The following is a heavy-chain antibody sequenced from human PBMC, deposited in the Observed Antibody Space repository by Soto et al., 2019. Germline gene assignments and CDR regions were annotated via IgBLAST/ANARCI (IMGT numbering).Heavy chain of an antibody. Sequence: PGGSLRLSCAASGFTFSSYAMSWVRQAPGKGLEWVSAISGSGGSTYYADSVKGRFTISRDNSKNTLYLRMNSLRAEDTAVYYCAKDGFTMVRGAKIRDFDYWGQGTLVTVSS. CDR3: AKDGFTMVRGAKIRDFDY. CDR1: GFTFSSYA. V-gene: IGHV3-23*01. D-gene: IGHD3-10*01. J-gene: IGHJ4*02. CDR2: ISGSGGST.